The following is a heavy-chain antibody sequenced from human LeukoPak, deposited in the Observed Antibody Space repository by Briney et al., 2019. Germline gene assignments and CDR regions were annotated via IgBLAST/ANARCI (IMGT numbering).Heavy chain of an antibody. D-gene: IGHD1-26*01. V-gene: IGHV3-23*01. J-gene: IGHJ5*02. CDR1: GFSFNKYA. Sequence: GGSLRLSCVGSGFSFNKYAASWVRQAPGKGLEWVAGMTGGGATYHADSVKGRFVISRDNSKNTVYLQMNSLSAEDTAVYYCARSRCGGSYYCRFDPWGQGTLVTVSS. CDR3: ARSRCGGSYYCRFDP. CDR2: MTGGGAT.